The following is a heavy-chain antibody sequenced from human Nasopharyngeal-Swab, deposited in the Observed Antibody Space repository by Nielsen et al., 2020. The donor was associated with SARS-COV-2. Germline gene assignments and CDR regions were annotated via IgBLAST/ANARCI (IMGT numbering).Heavy chain of an antibody. CDR3: ARGASEVVVIVWFDP. D-gene: IGHD3-22*01. V-gene: IGHV4-39*07. CDR1: GGSISSSSYY. CDR2: IYYSGST. Sequence: SETLSLICTVSGGSISSSSYYWGWIRQPPGKGLEWIGSIYYSGSTYYNPSLKSRVTISVDTSKNQFSLKLSSVTAADTAVYYCARGASEVVVIVWFDPWGQGTLVTVSS. J-gene: IGHJ5*02.